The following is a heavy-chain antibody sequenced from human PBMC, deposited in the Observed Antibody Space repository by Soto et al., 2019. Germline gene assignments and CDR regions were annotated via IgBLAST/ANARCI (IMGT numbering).Heavy chain of an antibody. CDR3: AKGYESYLHPFDY. CDR2: IRSSGGTS. V-gene: IGHV3-23*01. J-gene: IGHJ4*02. D-gene: IGHD1-26*01. Sequence: GGSLRLSCAASGFTFSSYAMSWVRQAPGKGLEWVSGIRSSGGTSDYADSVKGRFTISRDNSKNTLYLQLNCLRAEDTAVYYCAKGYESYLHPFDYWGQGTLVTVSS. CDR1: GFTFSSYA.